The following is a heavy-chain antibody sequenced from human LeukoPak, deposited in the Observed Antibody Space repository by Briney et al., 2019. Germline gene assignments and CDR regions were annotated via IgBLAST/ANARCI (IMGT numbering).Heavy chain of an antibody. D-gene: IGHD3-3*01. CDR3: ARVREGRFFDY. V-gene: IGHV1-69*06. Sequence: SVKVSCKASGGTFSSYAISWVRQAPGQGLEWMGGIIPIFGTANYAQKFQGRVTITADKSASTAYMELSSLRSEDTAVYYCARVREGRFFDYWSQGTLVTVSS. CDR1: GGTFSSYA. J-gene: IGHJ4*02. CDR2: IIPIFGTA.